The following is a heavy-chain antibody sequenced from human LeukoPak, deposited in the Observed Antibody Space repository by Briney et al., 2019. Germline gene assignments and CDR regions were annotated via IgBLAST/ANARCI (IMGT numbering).Heavy chain of an antibody. CDR1: GFSLSTSGVG. CDR2: IYWDDDK. J-gene: IGHJ4*02. Sequence: VSGPTLVNPTQTLTLTCTFSGFSLSTSGVGVGWIRQPPGKALEWLALIYWDDDKRYSPSLKSRLTITKDTSKNQVALTMTNMDPVDTATYYCAHRPRDGYGIGYYFDYWGQGTLVTVSS. CDR3: AHRPRDGYGIGYYFDY. V-gene: IGHV2-5*02. D-gene: IGHD5-18*01.